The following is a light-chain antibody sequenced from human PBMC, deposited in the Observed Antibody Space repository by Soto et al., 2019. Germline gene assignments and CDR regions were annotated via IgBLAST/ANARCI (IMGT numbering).Light chain of an antibody. CDR3: QQGYTTPGT. CDR1: QSIITW. CDR2: DAS. Sequence: DIQMTQSPSTLPASVGDRVTITCRASQSIITWLAWFQQAPGKAPKILISDASSLKSGVPSRFSGSGSGTEFTLTISSLQPDDFATYYCQQGYTTPGTFGQGTKVEIK. J-gene: IGKJ1*01. V-gene: IGKV1-5*01.